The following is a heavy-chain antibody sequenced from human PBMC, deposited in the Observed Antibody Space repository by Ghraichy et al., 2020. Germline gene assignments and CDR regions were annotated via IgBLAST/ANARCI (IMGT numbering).Heavy chain of an antibody. V-gene: IGHV4/OR15-8*01. D-gene: IGHD3-10*01. CDR3: ARATWFGEGYGMDV. Sequence: SETLSLTCIVSGGSISTNNWWTWVRQPPGKGLEWFEENYHSRSNNYNPSLKSRATISVDKSRNHFSLKLSSVTAAETAVYFCARATWFGEGYGMDVWGQGTTVTVSS. CDR2: NYHSRSN. J-gene: IGHJ6*02. CDR1: GGSISTNNW.